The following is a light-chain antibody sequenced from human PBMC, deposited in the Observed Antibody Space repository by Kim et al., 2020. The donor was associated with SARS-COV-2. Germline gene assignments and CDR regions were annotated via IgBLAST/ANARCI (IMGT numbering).Light chain of an antibody. J-gene: IGKJ2*03. V-gene: IGKV3-11*01. Sequence: SPGERATLSCMASQSVSSYLAWYQQKPGQAPRLLIYDASNRATGIPARFSGSGSGTDFTLTISSLEPEGFAFYYCQQRSNWPPGYSFGKGTELEI. CDR3: QQRSNWPPGYS. CDR1: QSVSSY. CDR2: DAS.